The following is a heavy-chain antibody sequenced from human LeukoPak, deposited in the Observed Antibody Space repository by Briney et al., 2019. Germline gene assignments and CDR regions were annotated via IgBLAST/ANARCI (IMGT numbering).Heavy chain of an antibody. D-gene: IGHD6-19*01. CDR2: ISDSGGST. J-gene: IGHJ4*02. V-gene: IGHV3-23*01. CDR1: GFTFSSYA. Sequence: PGGSLRLSCAASGFTFSSYAMSWVRQAPGKGLEWVSAISDSGGSTYYADSVKGRFTISRDDSKNTLYLQMNSLRAEDTAVYYCAGGSSGWYYFDYWGQGTLVTVSS. CDR3: AGGSSGWYYFDY.